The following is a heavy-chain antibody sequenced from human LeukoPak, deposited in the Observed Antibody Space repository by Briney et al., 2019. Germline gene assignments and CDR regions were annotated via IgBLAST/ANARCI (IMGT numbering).Heavy chain of an antibody. CDR3: ARDSSASSGYYYPQGFDP. D-gene: IGHD3-22*01. V-gene: IGHV3-11*05. CDR2: ISSSSSYT. J-gene: IGHJ5*02. Sequence: PGGSLRLSCAASGFTFSDYYMSWIRQAPGKGLEWVSYISSSSSYTNYADSVKGRFTISRDNAKNSLYLQMNSLTAEDTAVYYCARDSSASSGYYYPQGFDPWGQGTPVTVSS. CDR1: GFTFSDYY.